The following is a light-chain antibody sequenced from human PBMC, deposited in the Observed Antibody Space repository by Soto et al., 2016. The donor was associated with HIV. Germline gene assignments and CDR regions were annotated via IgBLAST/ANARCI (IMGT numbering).Light chain of an antibody. Sequence: DIQMTQSPSSLSASVGDRVTITCRASQGISNSLAWYQQKPGKAPKLLLYAASRLESGVPSRFSGSGSGTDYALTISSLQPEDFATYYCQQLLYVPLPTFGLGDQAGDQ. J-gene: IGKJ2*01. CDR3: QQLLYVPLPT. CDR2: AAS. CDR1: QGISNS. V-gene: IGKV1-NL1*01.